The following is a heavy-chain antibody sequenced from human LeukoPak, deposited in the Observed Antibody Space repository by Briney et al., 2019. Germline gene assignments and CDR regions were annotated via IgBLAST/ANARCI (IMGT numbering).Heavy chain of an antibody. D-gene: IGHD5-24*01. CDR1: GGSISSGGYY. J-gene: IGHJ4*02. CDR2: IYYSGST. CDR3: ARGGRDGYILFDY. V-gene: IGHV4-31*03. Sequence: SQTLSLTCTVSGGSISSGGYYWSWIRQHPGKGLEWIGYIYYSGSTYYNPSPKSRVTISVDTSKNQFSLKLSSVTAADTAVYYCARGGRDGYILFDYWGQGTLVTVSS.